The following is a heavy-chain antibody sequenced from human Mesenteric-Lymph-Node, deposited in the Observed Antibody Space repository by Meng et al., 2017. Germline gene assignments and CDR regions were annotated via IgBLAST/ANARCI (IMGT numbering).Heavy chain of an antibody. V-gene: IGHV4-34*01. CDR3: ARGRGYGDYGSLY. CDR1: GGSFSGYY. J-gene: IGHJ4*02. D-gene: IGHD4-17*01. Sequence: QVQLPQWGAGLLKPSETLSLTCAVYGGSFSGYYWSWIRQPPGKGLEWIGEINRSGSTNYNPSLKSRVTISVDTSKNQFSLKLSSVTAADTAVYYCARGRGYGDYGSLYWGQGTLVTASS. CDR2: INRSGST.